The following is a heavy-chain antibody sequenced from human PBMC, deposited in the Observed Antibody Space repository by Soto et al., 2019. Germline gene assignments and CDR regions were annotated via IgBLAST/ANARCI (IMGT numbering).Heavy chain of an antibody. J-gene: IGHJ4*02. V-gene: IGHV4-59*08. Sequence: SGTLSLTCTVSGGTISSWYWSWIRQPPGKGLEWIGYIYYSGSTNCNPSLKSRVTISVDTSKNQFSLKLSSVTAADTAVYYCARRYGSAIDYWGQGTLVTV. CDR3: ARRYGSAIDY. D-gene: IGHD1-26*01. CDR1: GGTISSWY. CDR2: IYYSGST.